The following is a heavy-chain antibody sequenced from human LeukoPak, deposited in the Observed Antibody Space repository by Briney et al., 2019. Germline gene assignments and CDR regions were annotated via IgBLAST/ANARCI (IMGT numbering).Heavy chain of an antibody. Sequence: SVTVSCKASGGTFSSYAISWVRQAPGQGLEWMGGIIPIFGTANYAQKFQGRVTITADESTSTAYMELSSLRSEDTAVYYCASYDYAFDAFDIWGQGTMVTVSS. CDR3: ASYDYAFDAFDI. CDR2: IIPIFGTA. CDR1: GGTFSSYA. D-gene: IGHD3-3*01. V-gene: IGHV1-69*01. J-gene: IGHJ3*02.